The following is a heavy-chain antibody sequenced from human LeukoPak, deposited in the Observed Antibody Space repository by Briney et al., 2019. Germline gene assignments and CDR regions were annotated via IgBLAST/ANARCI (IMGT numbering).Heavy chain of an antibody. CDR1: GFTFSSYD. D-gene: IGHD2-2*01. J-gene: IGHJ6*02. V-gene: IGHV3-30*18. CDR2: ISYDGSNK. CDR3: AKDLYCSSTSCYAPLHYYYGMDV. Sequence: PGGSLRLSCAASGFTFSSYDMHWVRQAPGKGLEWVAVISYDGSNKYYADSVKGRFTISRDNSKNTLYLQMNSLSAEDTAVYYCAKDLYCSSTSCYAPLHYYYGMDVWGQGTTVTVSS.